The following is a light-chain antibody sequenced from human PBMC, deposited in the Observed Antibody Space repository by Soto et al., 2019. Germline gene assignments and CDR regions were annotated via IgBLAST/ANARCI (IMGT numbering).Light chain of an antibody. J-gene: IGKJ5*01. CDR1: QSVRSN. V-gene: IGKV3-15*01. CDR3: QQYNEWPPIT. Sequence: EIVLTQSPGPLSLSPGEGASLSCRASQSVRSNLAWYQQKPGQAPRLLIYGASTRATGISVRFSGSGSGTEFTLTISSLQSEDFAVYYCQQYNEWPPITFGQGTRLEI. CDR2: GAS.